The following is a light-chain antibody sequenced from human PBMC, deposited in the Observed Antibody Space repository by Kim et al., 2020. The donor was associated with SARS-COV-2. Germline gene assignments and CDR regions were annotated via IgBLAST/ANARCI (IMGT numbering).Light chain of an antibody. CDR3: QQRGN. Sequence: VVRQSPATLSLSPGERATLSCRASQSVGTYLAWYQQKPGQAPRLLIYDASKRATGIPARFRGSGSGTDFTLTIGTLEPEDSAVYYCQQRGNFAQGTRLEIK. CDR1: QSVGTY. J-gene: IGKJ5*01. CDR2: DAS. V-gene: IGKV3-11*01.